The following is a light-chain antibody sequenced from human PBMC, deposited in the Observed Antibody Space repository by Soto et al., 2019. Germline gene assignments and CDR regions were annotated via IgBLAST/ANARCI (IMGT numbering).Light chain of an antibody. J-gene: IGKJ1*01. Sequence: DIPSTQAPSTLVASLGDRVTITFRARQSFSRCLAWSQQKPGKAPELLIYKASTLENGVPSRFGGSESGTEFTLTIRSQPHDDSATYYCQQDNSYSGAVGQGTKV. CDR1: QSFSRC. CDR3: QQDNSYSGA. V-gene: IGKV1-5*03. CDR2: KAS.